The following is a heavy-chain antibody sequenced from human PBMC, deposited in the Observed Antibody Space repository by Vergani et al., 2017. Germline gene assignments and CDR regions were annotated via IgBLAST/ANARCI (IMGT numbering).Heavy chain of an antibody. D-gene: IGHD5-12*01. V-gene: IGHV3-23*01. CDR3: VRGDHSXYDLNTYYYYYMDV. CDR2: LSASDRRT. Sequence: EVQLLESGGDLVQPGGSLRLSCAASGFTFIMHAMSWVRQAPGKGLEWVSTLSASDRRTHYADSVKGRFTISRDNSKNTLYVQMNSLRVEDTAIYYCVRGDHSXYDLNTYYYYYMDVWGKGTTVTVSS. CDR1: GFTFIMHA. J-gene: IGHJ6*03.